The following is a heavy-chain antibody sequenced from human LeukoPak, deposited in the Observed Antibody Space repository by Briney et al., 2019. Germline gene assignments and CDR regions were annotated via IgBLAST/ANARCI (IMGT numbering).Heavy chain of an antibody. Sequence: GASVKVSCKASGYTFTGYYMHWVRQAPGQGLEWMGWINPNSGGTNYAQKFQGRVTMTRDTSISTAYMELSRLRSDDTAVYYCAREQHSPYDYIWGSYRAQPADYWGQGTLVTVSS. CDR2: INPNSGGT. J-gene: IGHJ4*02. V-gene: IGHV1-2*02. CDR3: AREQHSPYDYIWGSYRAQPADY. D-gene: IGHD3-16*02. CDR1: GYTFTGYY.